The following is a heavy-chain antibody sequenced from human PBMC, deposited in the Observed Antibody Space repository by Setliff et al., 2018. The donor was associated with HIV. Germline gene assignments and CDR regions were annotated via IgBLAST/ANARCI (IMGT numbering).Heavy chain of an antibody. CDR1: DDSISSNY. CDR3: ARHDSGGYYSLDY. Sequence: SETLSLTCTVSDDSISSNYWSWIRRSAGKGLEWVGRIYTGGRTNYNPSLKGRVTMSVDTSKNQFSLKLSSVTAADTAVYYCARHDSGGYYSLDYWGQGTLVTVSS. D-gene: IGHD3-22*01. CDR2: IYTGGRT. J-gene: IGHJ4*02. V-gene: IGHV4-4*07.